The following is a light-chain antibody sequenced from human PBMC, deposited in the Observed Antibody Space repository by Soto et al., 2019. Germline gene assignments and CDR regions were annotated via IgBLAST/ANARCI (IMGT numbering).Light chain of an antibody. CDR3: QQYNNWPIT. V-gene: IGKV3-11*01. CDR1: QSVSSY. J-gene: IGKJ5*01. CDR2: EAS. Sequence: EIVLTQSPATLSLSPGERATLSCRASQSVSSYLAWYQQKPGQAPRLLIFEASNRATGIPARFSGSGSGTDFTLTISSLQSEDFAVYYCQQYNNWPITFGQGTRLEIK.